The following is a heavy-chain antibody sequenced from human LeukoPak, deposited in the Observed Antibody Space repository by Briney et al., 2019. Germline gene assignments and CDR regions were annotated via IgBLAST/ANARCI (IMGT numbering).Heavy chain of an antibody. CDR3: AREGNYYGTDY. CDR1: GFTFSNYA. CDR2: ISGSGTTT. D-gene: IGHD1-26*01. J-gene: IGHJ4*02. Sequence: PGGSLRLPCAASGFTFSNYAMSWVRQAPGKGLEWVSAISGSGTTTYYADSVKGLFTISRDCSKNTLYLQMNSLRAEDTAVYYCAREGNYYGTDYWGQGTLVTVSS. V-gene: IGHV3-23*01.